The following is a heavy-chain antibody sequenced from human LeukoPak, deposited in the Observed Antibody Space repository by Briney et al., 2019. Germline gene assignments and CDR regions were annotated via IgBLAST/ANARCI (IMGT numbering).Heavy chain of an antibody. CDR1: GYTFTGYY. CDR2: INPNSGGT. Sequence: ASVKVSCKASGYTFTGYYMHWVRQAPGQGLEWMGWINPNSGGTNYAQKFQGRVTMTTDTSTSTAYMELRSLRSDDTAVYYCARRLRIAVAGTRSGYDSSGYYYFDYWGQGTLVTVSS. D-gene: IGHD3-22*01. CDR3: ARRLRIAVAGTRSGYDSSGYYYFDY. J-gene: IGHJ4*02. V-gene: IGHV1-2*02.